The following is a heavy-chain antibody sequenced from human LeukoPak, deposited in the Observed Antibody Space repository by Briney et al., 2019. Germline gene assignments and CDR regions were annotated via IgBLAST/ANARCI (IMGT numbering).Heavy chain of an antibody. Sequence: SETLSLTCTVPGGSIISTSFYWGWIRQPPGKGLAWLGSIYHSGSTYDNPSLKSRVTISVDRSKNQFSLKLSSVTAADTAVYYCARLYYDSRGYYWFDRWGQGTLVTVSS. J-gene: IGHJ5*02. D-gene: IGHD3-22*01. CDR1: GGSIISTSFY. V-gene: IGHV4-39*01. CDR3: ARLYYDSRGYYWFDR. CDR2: IYHSGST.